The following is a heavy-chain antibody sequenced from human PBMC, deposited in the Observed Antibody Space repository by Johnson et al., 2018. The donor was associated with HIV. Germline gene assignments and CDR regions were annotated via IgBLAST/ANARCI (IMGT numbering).Heavy chain of an antibody. CDR3: ARVKPPDDGDAWGVGAFDF. CDR1: GFTFSGSA. J-gene: IGHJ3*01. Sequence: VQLVESGGGLVQPGGSLELSCAASGFTFSGSAMHWVRQASGKGLEWVGRTRNKANSYTTEYAASVKGRFTISRDDSKNSLYLQMNSLKTEDTAVYYCARVKPPDDGDAWGVGAFDFRGQGTMVTVSS. CDR2: TRNKANSYTT. D-gene: IGHD3-16*01. V-gene: IGHV3-72*01.